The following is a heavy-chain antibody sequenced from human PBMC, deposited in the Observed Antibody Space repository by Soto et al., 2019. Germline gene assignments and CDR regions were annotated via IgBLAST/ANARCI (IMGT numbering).Heavy chain of an antibody. D-gene: IGHD4-17*01. CDR1: GFTFSIYA. CDR2: ISYDGSNK. Sequence: RGSLILSCASSGFTFSIYAMHWVRQAPGKGLEWVAVISYDGSNKYYADSVKGRFTISRDNSKNTLYLQMNRLRAEDTAVYYCARTTVTLRYYYYYYGMDVWGQGTTVTVSS. J-gene: IGHJ6*02. CDR3: ARTTVTLRYYYYYYGMDV. V-gene: IGHV3-30*14.